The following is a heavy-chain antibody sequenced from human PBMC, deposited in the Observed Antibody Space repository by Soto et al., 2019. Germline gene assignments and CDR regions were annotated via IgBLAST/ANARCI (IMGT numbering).Heavy chain of an antibody. Sequence: SVKVSCKASGFTFTSSAVQWVRQARGQRLEWIGWIVVGGGNTNYAQKFQERVTITRDMSTSTAYMELSSLRSEDTAVYYCAAGGYGDYQDYYYGMDVWGQGTTVTVSS. V-gene: IGHV1-58*01. J-gene: IGHJ6*02. CDR2: IVVGGGNT. CDR1: GFTFTSSA. D-gene: IGHD4-17*01. CDR3: AAGGYGDYQDYYYGMDV.